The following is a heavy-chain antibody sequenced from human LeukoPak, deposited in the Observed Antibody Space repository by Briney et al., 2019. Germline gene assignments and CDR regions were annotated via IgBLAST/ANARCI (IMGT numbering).Heavy chain of an antibody. Sequence: SETLSLTCTVSGGSISSYYWSWIRQPAGKGLEWIGRIYTRGSTNYNPSLKSRVTMSVDTSKNQFSLKLSSVTAADTAVYYCARGRYCSADICSGGDAFGIWGQGTMVSVSS. CDR3: ARGRYCSADICSGGDAFGI. CDR1: GGSISSYY. J-gene: IGHJ3*02. D-gene: IGHD2-15*01. CDR2: IYTRGST. V-gene: IGHV4-4*07.